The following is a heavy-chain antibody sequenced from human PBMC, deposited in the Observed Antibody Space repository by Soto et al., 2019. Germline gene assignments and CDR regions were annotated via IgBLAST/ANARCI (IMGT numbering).Heavy chain of an antibody. CDR3: ARHSFFGGYFDFI. J-gene: IGHJ3*02. V-gene: IGHV1-69*13. D-gene: IGHD3-9*01. Sequence: SVKVSCKASGGTFSSYAISWVRQAPGQGLEWMGGIIPIFGTANYAQKFQGRVTITADESTSTAYMELSSVTAADTAVYYCARHSFFGGYFDFIWGQGTMVTVSS. CDR2: IIPIFGTA. CDR1: GGTFSSYA.